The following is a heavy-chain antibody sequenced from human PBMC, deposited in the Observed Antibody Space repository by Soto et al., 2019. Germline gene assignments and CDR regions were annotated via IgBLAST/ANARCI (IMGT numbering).Heavy chain of an antibody. D-gene: IGHD2-15*01. Sequence: QVQLVQSGAEVKKPGSSVKVSCKASGGTFSSYAISRVRQAPGQGLEWMGGIIPIFGTANYAQKFQCRVTITAEESTSTAYMELSSLRSEDTAVYYCAGSSTPSGWRYYYGMDVWVQGTTVTVSS. CDR2: IIPIFGTA. CDR3: AGSSTPSGWRYYYGMDV. J-gene: IGHJ6*02. CDR1: GGTFSSYA. V-gene: IGHV1-69*01.